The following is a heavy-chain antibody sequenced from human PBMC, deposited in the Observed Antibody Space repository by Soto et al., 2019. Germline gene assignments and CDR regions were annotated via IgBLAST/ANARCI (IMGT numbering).Heavy chain of an antibody. J-gene: IGHJ6*02. CDR1: ALTASKNY. V-gene: IGHV3-66*01. Sequence: EVQLVESGGGLVQPGGSLRLSCAGSALTASKNYMSWVRQPPGKGLEWVSVIYSGGTKYYADYVKDRFSISRDNSKSTLYLQMDNLRAGATAVYYCARGDSGSDGDYYGMDVWGQGTTVTVSS. CDR2: IYSGGTK. CDR3: ARGDSGSDGDYYGMDV. D-gene: IGHD3-10*01.